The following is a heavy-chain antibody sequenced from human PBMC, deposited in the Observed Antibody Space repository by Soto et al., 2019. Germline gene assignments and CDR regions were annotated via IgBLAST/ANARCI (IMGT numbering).Heavy chain of an antibody. CDR1: GGTFSSYA. J-gene: IGHJ6*02. V-gene: IGHV1-69*01. CDR2: IIPISGTA. D-gene: IGHD2-2*01. Sequence: QVQLVQSGAEVKKPGSSGKVSCKASGGTFSSYAISWVRQAPGQGLEWMGGIIPISGTANYAQKFQGRVTITADASTSTAYMELSSLRSEDTAVYYCARSQGSSTSLEIYYYYYYGMDVWGQGTTVTVSS. CDR3: ARSQGSSTSLEIYYYYYYGMDV.